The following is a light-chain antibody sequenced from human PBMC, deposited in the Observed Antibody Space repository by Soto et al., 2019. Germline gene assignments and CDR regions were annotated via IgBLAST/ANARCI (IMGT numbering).Light chain of an antibody. CDR1: QSVSSN. J-gene: IGKJ4*01. Sequence: EIVLTQSPGTLSLSPGERATLSCRASQSVSSNLAWYQQKPGQAPRLLIYGASTRATGIPARFSGSGSGTEFTLTISSLQSEDFAVYYCQQYADSPLTFGGGTKVDIK. V-gene: IGKV3-15*01. CDR3: QQYADSPLT. CDR2: GAS.